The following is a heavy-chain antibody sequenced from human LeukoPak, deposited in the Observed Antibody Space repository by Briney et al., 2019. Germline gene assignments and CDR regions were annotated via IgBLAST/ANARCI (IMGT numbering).Heavy chain of an antibody. D-gene: IGHD6-19*01. CDR2: ISSSGSTI. V-gene: IGHV3-11*01. CDR3: VRIAVAGHFDY. Sequence: GGSLRLSCAASGLTFSDYYMSWIRPAPGKGLEWVSYISSSGSTIYYADSVKGRFTISRDNAKNSLYLQMNSLRAEDTSVYYCVRIAVAGHFDYWGQGTLVTVSS. CDR1: GLTFSDYY. J-gene: IGHJ4*02.